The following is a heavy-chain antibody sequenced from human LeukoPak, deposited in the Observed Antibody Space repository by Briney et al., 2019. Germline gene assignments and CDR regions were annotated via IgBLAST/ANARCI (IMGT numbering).Heavy chain of an antibody. D-gene: IGHD5-24*01. CDR3: VRLSGDGYNLLDS. CDR2: VYPRDSDT. V-gene: IGHV5-51*01. J-gene: IGHJ4*02. CDR1: GYSFTTYW. Sequence: GESLKISCKASGYSFTTYWIGWVRQMPGKGLEWMGIVYPRDSDTRYSPSFRGQVTISADKSINIAYLQWSSLKASDTAMYYCVRLSGDGYNLLDSWGQGTLVTVSS.